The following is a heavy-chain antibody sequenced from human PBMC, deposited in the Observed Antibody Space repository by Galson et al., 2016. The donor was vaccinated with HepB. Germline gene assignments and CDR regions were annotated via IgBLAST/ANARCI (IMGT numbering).Heavy chain of an antibody. D-gene: IGHD3-16*01. CDR1: GFTFNDAW. CDR3: AKMGLRLGGEV. J-gene: IGHJ1*01. Sequence: SLRLSCAASGFTFNDAWMNWVRQAPGKGLEWVATITGVSYSAFYADSVKGRFTISRDDSGKKVFLQLDTLRADDTAMYFCAKMGLRLGGEVWGQGALVAVSS. CDR2: ITGVSYSA. V-gene: IGHV3-23*01.